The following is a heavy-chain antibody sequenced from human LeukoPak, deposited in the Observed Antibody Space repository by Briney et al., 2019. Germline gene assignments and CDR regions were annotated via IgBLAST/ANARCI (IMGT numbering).Heavy chain of an antibody. Sequence: GGSLRLSCAASGFTFSDYYMSWIRQAPGKGLDWVSYISSSGSTIYYADSVKGRFIISRDNAKNSLYLQMNSLRAEDTAVYYCSRSVWVGATTLYYYMDVWGKGTTVTVSS. CDR3: SRSVWVGATTLYYYMDV. J-gene: IGHJ6*03. V-gene: IGHV3-11*04. CDR1: GFTFSDYY. CDR2: ISSSGSTI. D-gene: IGHD1-26*01.